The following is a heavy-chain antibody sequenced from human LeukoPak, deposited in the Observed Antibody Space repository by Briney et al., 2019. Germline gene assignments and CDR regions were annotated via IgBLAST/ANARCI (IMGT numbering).Heavy chain of an antibody. CDR1: GGSISSGGYY. J-gene: IGHJ4*02. CDR3: ARARGGGDLYYYGSGDNYYFDY. Sequence: SETLSLTCTVSGGSISSGGYYWSWIRQHPGKGLEWIGYIYYSGSTYYNPSLKSRVTISVDTSKNQFSLKLSSVTAADTAVYYCARARGGGDLYYYGSGDNYYFDYWGQGTLVTVSS. D-gene: IGHD3-10*01. V-gene: IGHV4-31*03. CDR2: IYYSGST.